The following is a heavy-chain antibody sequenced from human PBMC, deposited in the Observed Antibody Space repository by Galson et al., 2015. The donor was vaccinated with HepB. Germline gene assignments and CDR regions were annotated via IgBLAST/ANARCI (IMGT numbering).Heavy chain of an antibody. CDR3: ARDCYDFWSGYYTSWYFDL. J-gene: IGHJ2*01. D-gene: IGHD3-3*01. V-gene: IGHV3-74*01. CDR1: GFTFSSYW. CDR2: INSDGSST. Sequence: SLRLSCAASGFTFSSYWMHWVRQAPGKGLVWVSRINSDGSSTSYADSVKGRFTISRDNAKNTLYLQMNSLRAEDTAVYYCARDCYDFWSGYYTSWYFDLWGRGTLVTVSS.